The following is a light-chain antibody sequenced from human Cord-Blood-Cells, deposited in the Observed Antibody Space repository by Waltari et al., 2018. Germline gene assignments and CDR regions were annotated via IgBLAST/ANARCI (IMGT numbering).Light chain of an antibody. CDR2: DAS. J-gene: IGKJ4*01. CDR1: QSVSSY. V-gene: IGKV3-11*01. CDR3: QQRSNWPEVT. Sequence: EIVLTQSPATLSLSPGERATLSCRASQSVSSYLAWYQQKPGQAPRLLIYDASNRATGIPARVSGSGSGTDFTLTISSLEPEDFAVYYCQQRSNWPEVTFGGGTKVEIK.